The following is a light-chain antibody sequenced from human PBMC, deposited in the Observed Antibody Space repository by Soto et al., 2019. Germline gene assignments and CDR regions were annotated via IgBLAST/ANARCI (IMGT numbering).Light chain of an antibody. V-gene: IGLV1-44*01. J-gene: IGLJ2*01. CDR3: AAWDDSLNGLV. CDR2: SNN. CDR1: SSNIGSNT. Sequence: QAVVTQPPSASGTPGQRGTIPCSGTSSNIGSNTVNWDQQLPGTAPKRLIYSNNQRPSGVPDRFSGSKSGTSASLAISGLQSEDEADYYCAAWDDSLNGLVFGGGTKLTVL.